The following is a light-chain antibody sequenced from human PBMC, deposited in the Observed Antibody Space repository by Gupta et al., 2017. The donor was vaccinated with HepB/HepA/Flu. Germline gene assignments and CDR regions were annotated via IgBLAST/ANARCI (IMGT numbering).Light chain of an antibody. Sequence: QSALTQPASVSGSPGQSITISCTGTSSDVGGYNYVSWYQQHPGKAPKLMIYDVGNRPSGVSNRFSGSKSGNMASLTISGLQAEDEADYYCSSYTSSNWVFGGGTKLTVL. V-gene: IGLV2-14*03. CDR1: SSDVGGYNY. J-gene: IGLJ3*02. CDR2: DVG. CDR3: SSYTSSNWV.